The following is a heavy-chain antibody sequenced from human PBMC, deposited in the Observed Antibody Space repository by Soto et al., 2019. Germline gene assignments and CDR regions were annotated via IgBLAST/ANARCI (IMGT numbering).Heavy chain of an antibody. D-gene: IGHD5-12*01. CDR2: IYYSGST. J-gene: IGHJ3*02. CDR1: GGSISSGGYY. Sequence: PSETLSLTCTVSGGSISSGGYYWSWIRQHPGKGLEWIGYIYYSGSTYYNPSLKSRVTISVDTSKNQFSLKLSSVTAADTAVYYCASEGRRDGYNSAFDIWGQGTMVTVSS. CDR3: ASEGRRDGYNSAFDI. V-gene: IGHV4-31*03.